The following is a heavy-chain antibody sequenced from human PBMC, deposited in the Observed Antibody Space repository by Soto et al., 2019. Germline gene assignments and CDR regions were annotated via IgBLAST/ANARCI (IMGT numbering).Heavy chain of an antibody. J-gene: IGHJ6*02. Sequence: GGSLRLSCAASGFTFSSDATRWVRQSRGMRLEWVSAISGSGGSTYYADSVKGRFTISRDNSKNTLYLQMNSLRAEDTAVYYCAKEGYYDFPPYYYYGMDVWGQGTTVTVSS. CDR3: AKEGYYDFPPYYYYGMDV. CDR2: ISGSGGST. D-gene: IGHD3-3*01. V-gene: IGHV3-23*01. CDR1: GFTFSSDA.